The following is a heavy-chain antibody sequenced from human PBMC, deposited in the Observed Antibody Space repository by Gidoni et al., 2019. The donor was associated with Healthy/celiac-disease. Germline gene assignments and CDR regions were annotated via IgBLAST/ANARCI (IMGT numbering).Heavy chain of an antibody. CDR3: TTDKAMGPDYYGMDV. Sequence: EVQLVESGGGLVKPGGSLRLSCAASGFTFSTAWMSWVRQAPGKGLEWVGRIKSKTDGGTTDYAAPVKGRFTISRDDSKNTLYLQMNSLKTEDTAVYYCTTDKAMGPDYYGMDVWGQGTTVTVSS. D-gene: IGHD5-18*01. CDR1: GFTFSTAW. CDR2: IKSKTDGGTT. J-gene: IGHJ6*02. V-gene: IGHV3-15*01.